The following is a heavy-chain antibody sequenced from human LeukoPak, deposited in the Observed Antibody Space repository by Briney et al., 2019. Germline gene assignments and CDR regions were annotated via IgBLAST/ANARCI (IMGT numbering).Heavy chain of an antibody. CDR2: ISWNSGSI. CDR1: GFTFDDYA. D-gene: IGHD6-19*01. V-gene: IGHV3-9*01. Sequence: GGSLRLSCAASGFTFDDYAMHWVRQAPGKGLEWVSGISWNSGSIGYADSVKGRFTISRDNAKNSLYLQMNSLRAEDTALYYCAKDMADSSGSEVPYYYYYMDVWGKGTTVTISS. CDR3: AKDMADSSGSEVPYYYYYMDV. J-gene: IGHJ6*03.